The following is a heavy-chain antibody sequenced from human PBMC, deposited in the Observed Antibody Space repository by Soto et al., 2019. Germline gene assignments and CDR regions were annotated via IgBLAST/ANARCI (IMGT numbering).Heavy chain of an antibody. CDR3: ARVVVPTTATTSNWFDP. D-gene: IGHD4-17*01. CDR1: GYTFTTYY. Sequence: QVQLVKSGADVKEPGASVKVSCKASGYTFTTYYLHWVRQAPVQGLAWMGIINPSGGSTNYAPRFQGRVTMTRDTSTSTVYMELSSLRADDTAVYYCARVVVPTTATTSNWFDPWGQGTLVTVSS. V-gene: IGHV1-46*01. J-gene: IGHJ5*02. CDR2: INPSGGST.